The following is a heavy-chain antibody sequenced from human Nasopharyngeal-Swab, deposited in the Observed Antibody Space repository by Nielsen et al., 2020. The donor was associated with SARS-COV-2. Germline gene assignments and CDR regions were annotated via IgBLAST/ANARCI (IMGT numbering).Heavy chain of an antibody. CDR3: ARRGIAVAGTAYYYYYMDV. CDR1: GTGFTSYW. V-gene: IGHV5-10-1*01. J-gene: IGHJ6*03. Sequence: GESLKISCKGSGTGFTSYWISWVRQMPGKGLEWMGRIDPSDSYTNYSPSFQGHVTISADKSISTAYLQWSSLKASDTAMYYCARRGIAVAGTAYYYYYMDVWGKGTTVTVSS. D-gene: IGHD6-19*01. CDR2: IDPSDSYT.